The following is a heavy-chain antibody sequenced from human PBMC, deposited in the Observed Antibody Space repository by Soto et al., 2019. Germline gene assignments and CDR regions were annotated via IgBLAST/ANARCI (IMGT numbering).Heavy chain of an antibody. J-gene: IGHJ4*01. Sequence: DVQLVESGGGLVQPGGSLTLSCAASGFTFSSYAMSWVRQAPGKGLEWISSITGNTGKTEYADSVKGRFTVTKDNVKNTLNLEMNSLRVEDTATYYWAKDRAGGYFVPFDYWGQGARVTVSS. CDR3: AKDRAGGYFVPFDY. CDR2: ITGNTGKT. V-gene: IGHV3-23*04. CDR1: GFTFSSYA. D-gene: IGHD3-22*01.